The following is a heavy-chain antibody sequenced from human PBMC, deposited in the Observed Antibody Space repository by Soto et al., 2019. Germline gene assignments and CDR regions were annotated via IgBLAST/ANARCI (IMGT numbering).Heavy chain of an antibody. V-gene: IGHV1-3*01. CDR2: LNPDTGNT. J-gene: IGHJ3*01. CDR1: GFTFSDNL. CDR3: ASDIQSVRLRANDAFDV. D-gene: IGHD6-6*01. Sequence: QVQLVQSGADLKKPGASVNISCTASGFTFSDNLINWVRQLPGQGLEWMGWLNPDTGNTRYSETFQGRVTISRHPTASITYLELTCMENEDTALDVCASDIQSVRLRANDAFDVWGQGTMITVSS.